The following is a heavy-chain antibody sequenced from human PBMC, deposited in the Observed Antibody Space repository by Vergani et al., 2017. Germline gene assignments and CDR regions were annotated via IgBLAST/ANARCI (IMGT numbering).Heavy chain of an antibody. CDR1: GFTFSHYS. J-gene: IGHJ6*02. CDR2: ISGNNDDV. V-gene: IGHV3-21*01. D-gene: IGHD5-24*01. Sequence: EVQMVESGGGLVKPGGSLRLSCVASGFTFSHYSMNWVRQAPGKGLEWVSSISGNNDDVYYADSVKGRFTISRDNAKNSLYLQMNSLRAEDTAVYYCARNQPPSDGMANYYYYGMDVWGQGTTVTVSS. CDR3: ARNQPPSDGMANYYYYGMDV.